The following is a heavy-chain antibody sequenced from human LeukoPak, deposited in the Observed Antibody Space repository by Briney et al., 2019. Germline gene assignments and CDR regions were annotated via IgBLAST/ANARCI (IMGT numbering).Heavy chain of an antibody. CDR2: IYYSGST. CDR3: ARHEATIIRGDYYYGMDV. V-gene: IGHV4-59*08. J-gene: IGHJ6*02. CDR1: GGSISNYY. Sequence: SETLSLTCSVSGGSISNYYWSWIRQSPGKGLEWIGYIYYSGSTSYYPSLKSRVTILLDTSKNQFSLKLNSVTAADTAVYYCARHEATIIRGDYYYGMDVWGQGTSVTVSS. D-gene: IGHD5-12*01.